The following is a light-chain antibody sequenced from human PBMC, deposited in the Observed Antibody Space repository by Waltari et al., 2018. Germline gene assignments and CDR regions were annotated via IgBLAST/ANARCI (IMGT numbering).Light chain of an antibody. Sequence: DIQMAQSPSSLPAPVGDGFPITCRASQFINTYLNWYQHRPGEAPKLLIYDASVLESGVPSRFSGSGSATDFTFTISSLQPEDIGTYYCQQSFSNPPWTFGQGTKVEV. CDR3: QQSFSNPPWT. V-gene: IGKV1-39*01. J-gene: IGKJ1*01. CDR2: DAS. CDR1: QFINTY.